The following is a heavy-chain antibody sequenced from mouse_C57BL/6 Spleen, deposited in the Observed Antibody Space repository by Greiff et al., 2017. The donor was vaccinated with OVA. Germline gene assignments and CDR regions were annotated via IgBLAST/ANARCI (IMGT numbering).Heavy chain of an antibody. CDR1: GYAFTNYL. J-gene: IGHJ3*01. V-gene: IGHV1-54*01. D-gene: IGHD1-1*01. CDR3: ARDYCGSIAY. CDR2: INPGSGGT. Sequence: QVQLQQSGAELVRPGTSVKVSCKASGYAFTNYLIEWVKQRPGQGLEWIGVINPGSGGTNYNEKFKGKATLTADKSSSTAYMQLSSLTSEDSAVYFCARDYCGSIAYWGQGTLVTVSA.